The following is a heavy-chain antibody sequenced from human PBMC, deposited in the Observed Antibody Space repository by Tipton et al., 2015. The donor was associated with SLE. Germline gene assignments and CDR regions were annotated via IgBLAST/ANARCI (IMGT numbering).Heavy chain of an antibody. Sequence: GSLRLPCTVSGGSISSHYWSWIRLPPGKGLEWIGCIYYSGSTNYNPSLKSRVTISVDTSKNQFSLKLSSVTAADTAVYYCARVSESGWYYFDYWGQGTLVTVSS. J-gene: IGHJ4*02. CDR3: ARVSESGWYYFDY. CDR1: GGSISSHY. V-gene: IGHV4-59*11. D-gene: IGHD6-19*01. CDR2: IYYSGST.